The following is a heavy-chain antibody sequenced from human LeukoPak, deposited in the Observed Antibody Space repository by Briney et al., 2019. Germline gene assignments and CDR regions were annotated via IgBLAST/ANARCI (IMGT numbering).Heavy chain of an antibody. J-gene: IGHJ4*02. D-gene: IGHD3-22*01. Sequence: SETLSLTCTVSGVSVSSGSYYWSWIRQPPGKGLEWIGYIYYSGSTNYNPSLKSRVTISVDTSKNQFSLKLSSVTAADTAVYYCARGDYDSSGYYRIFDYWGQGTLVTVSS. CDR3: ARGDYDSSGYYRIFDY. CDR2: IYYSGST. V-gene: IGHV4-61*01. CDR1: GVSVSSGSYY.